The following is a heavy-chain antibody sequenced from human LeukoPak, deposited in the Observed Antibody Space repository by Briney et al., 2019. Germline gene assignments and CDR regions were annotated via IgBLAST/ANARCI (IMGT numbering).Heavy chain of an antibody. CDR1: RFAFSNYW. CDR3: ARVRDYYDSSGYLDAFDI. D-gene: IGHD3-22*01. Sequence: GGSLRLSCAASRFAFSNYWMHWVRQAPGKGLEWVSGINWNGGSTGYADSVKGRFTISRDNAKNSLYLQMNSLRAEDTALYHCARVRDYYDSSGYLDAFDIWGQGTMVTVSS. J-gene: IGHJ3*02. CDR2: INWNGGST. V-gene: IGHV3-20*01.